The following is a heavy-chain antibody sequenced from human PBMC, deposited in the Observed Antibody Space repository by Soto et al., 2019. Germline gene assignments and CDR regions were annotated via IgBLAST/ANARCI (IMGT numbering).Heavy chain of an antibody. CDR2: IYHSGST. D-gene: IGHD3-9*01. CDR3: ARGPPPVLRYFDWLSQKNWFDP. V-gene: IGHV4-30-2*01. J-gene: IGHJ5*02. CDR1: GGSISSGGYS. Sequence: PSETLSLTCAVSGGSISSGGYSWSWIRQPPGKGLEWIGYIYHSGSTYYNPSLKSRVTISVDRSKNQFSLKLSSVTAADTAVYYCARGPPPVLRYFDWLSQKNWFDPWGQGTLVTVSS.